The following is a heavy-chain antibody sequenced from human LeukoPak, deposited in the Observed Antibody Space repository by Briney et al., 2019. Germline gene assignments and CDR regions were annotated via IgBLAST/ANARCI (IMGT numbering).Heavy chain of an antibody. V-gene: IGHV1-2*02. J-gene: IGHJ5*02. CDR2: INPNSGGT. D-gene: IGHD6-19*01. CDR3: ARDHGMYSSGSNWFDP. CDR1: GYTFTGYY. Sequence: GASVKVSCKASGYTFTGYYMHWVRQAPGQGLEWMGWINPNSGGTNYAQKFQGRVTMTRDTSISTAYMELSRLRSDDTAVYYCARDHGMYSSGSNWFDPWGQGTLVTVSS.